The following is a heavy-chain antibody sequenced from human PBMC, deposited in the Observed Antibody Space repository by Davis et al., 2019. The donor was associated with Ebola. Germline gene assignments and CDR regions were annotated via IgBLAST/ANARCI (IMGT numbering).Heavy chain of an antibody. CDR3: AERGGSV. J-gene: IGHJ4*02. Sequence: PSETLSLTCTVSGVSISTHYWSWIRQPPGKRLEWIGSIYYTGSAYYNSSLNSRVTISLDTSKNQFSLKLSFVTAADTAMYYCAERGGSVWGQGTLVTVSS. D-gene: IGHD3-16*01. V-gene: IGHV4-59*11. CDR1: GVSISTHY. CDR2: IYYTGSA.